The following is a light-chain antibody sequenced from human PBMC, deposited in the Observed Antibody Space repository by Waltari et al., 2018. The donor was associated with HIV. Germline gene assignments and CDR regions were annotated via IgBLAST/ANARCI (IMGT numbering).Light chain of an antibody. CDR1: QTISIN. Sequence: EVVMTQSPATLSLSPGERATLHCRASQTISINLAWYQQRPGQAPRLLIYGASTRATGIPARFSGSGSGTEFTLTISSLQSEDFAVYYCQQYNNRPPWTFGQGTKVDIK. CDR3: QQYNNRPPWT. V-gene: IGKV3-15*01. J-gene: IGKJ1*01. CDR2: GAS.